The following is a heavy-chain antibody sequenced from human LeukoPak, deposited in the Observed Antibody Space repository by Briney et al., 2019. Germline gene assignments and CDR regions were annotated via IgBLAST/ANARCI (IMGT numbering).Heavy chain of an antibody. Sequence: GGSLRLSCAASGFNFGTYGMAWVRQAPGKGLEWVSSISSSGGGTYYGDSVKGRFTISRDNSKNTLYLQMNSLRDEDTALYYCAKEAHVAVTTYDYWGQGTLVTVSS. J-gene: IGHJ4*02. CDR1: GFNFGTYG. V-gene: IGHV3-23*01. CDR2: ISSSGGGT. CDR3: AKEAHVAVTTYDY. D-gene: IGHD2-21*02.